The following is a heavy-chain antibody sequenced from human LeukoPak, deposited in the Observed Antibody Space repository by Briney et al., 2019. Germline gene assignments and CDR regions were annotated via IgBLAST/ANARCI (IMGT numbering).Heavy chain of an antibody. V-gene: IGHV4-59*08. D-gene: IGHD3-3*01. J-gene: IGHJ4*02. Sequence: SETLSLTCTVSGGSISSYYWSWIRQPPGKGLEWIGYIYYSGSTYYNPSLKGRVTISVDTSKNQFSLKLSSVTAADTAVYYCARLTIFGVVPYPALFGYWGQGTLVTVSS. CDR1: GGSISSYY. CDR2: IYYSGST. CDR3: ARLTIFGVVPYPALFGY.